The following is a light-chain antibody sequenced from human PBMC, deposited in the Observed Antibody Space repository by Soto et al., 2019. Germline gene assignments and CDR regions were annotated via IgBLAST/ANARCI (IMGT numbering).Light chain of an antibody. CDR2: EVS. V-gene: IGLV2-14*01. CDR3: SSKTSSSSTFV. Sequence: QSALSHPASVSGSPGHSITISCTGSTSDVGAYNYVSWYKHHPGQAPQLMIYEVSNRPSGVSNRFSDSKSGNTASLTISGLKADDEADYYCSSKTSSSSTFVFGTGTRSLS. J-gene: IGLJ1*01. CDR1: TSDVGAYNY.